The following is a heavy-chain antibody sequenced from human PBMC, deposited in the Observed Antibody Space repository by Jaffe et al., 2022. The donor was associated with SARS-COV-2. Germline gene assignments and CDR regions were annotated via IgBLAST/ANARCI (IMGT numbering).Heavy chain of an antibody. CDR1: GFTFSSYA. Sequence: QVQLVESGGGVVQPGRSLRLSCAASGFTFSSYAMHWVRQAPGKGLEWVAVISYDGSNKYYADSVKGRFTISRDNSKNTLYLQMNSLRAEDTAVYYCARDQRRSMVRGVMNYWGQGTLVTVSS. CDR2: ISYDGSNK. CDR3: ARDQRRSMVRGVMNY. J-gene: IGHJ4*02. V-gene: IGHV3-30*04. D-gene: IGHD3-10*01.